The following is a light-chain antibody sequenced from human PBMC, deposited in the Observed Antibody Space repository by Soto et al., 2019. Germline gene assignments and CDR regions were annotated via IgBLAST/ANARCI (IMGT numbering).Light chain of an antibody. CDR1: EDIRSD. J-gene: IGKJ5*01. V-gene: IGKV1-17*02. CDR2: ATF. CDR3: QHVGDGPLI. Sequence: DIQMTQSPSSLSASVGDRVTITCRASEDIRSDLGWYQQRPGRAPKRLIYATFTLQSGVPSRFSGSRSGTEFTLTITKVEPEDFAVYYCQHVGDGPLIFGQGTRLEIK.